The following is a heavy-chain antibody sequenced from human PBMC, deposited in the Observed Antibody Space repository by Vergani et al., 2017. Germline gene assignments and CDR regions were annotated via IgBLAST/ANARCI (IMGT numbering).Heavy chain of an antibody. CDR2: ISAYNGNT. V-gene: IGHV1-18*01. CDR3: ARDVQGYCSSTSCRYYYYYGMDV. D-gene: IGHD2-2*01. CDR1: GYTFTSYG. J-gene: IGHJ6*02. Sequence: QVQLVQSGAEVKKPGASVKVSCKASGYTFTSYGISWVRQAPGQGLEWMGWISAYNGNTNYAQKLQGRVTMTTDTSTSTAYMELRSLRSDDTAVYYCARDVQGYCSSTSCRYYYYYGMDVWGQGTTVTVSS.